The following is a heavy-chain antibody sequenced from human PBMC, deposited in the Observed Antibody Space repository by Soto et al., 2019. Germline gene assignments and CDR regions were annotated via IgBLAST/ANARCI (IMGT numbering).Heavy chain of an antibody. CDR3: AKDLGYSGYDRLVGNFDY. Sequence: PGGSLRLSCAASGFTFSSYGMHWVRQAQGKGQEKVAVISYDGSNKYYADSVKGRFTISRDNSKNTLYLQMNSLRAEDTAVYYCAKDLGYSGYDRLVGNFDYCGQGTMVTVSS. J-gene: IGHJ4*02. D-gene: IGHD5-12*01. CDR1: GFTFSSYG. CDR2: ISYDGSNK. V-gene: IGHV3-30*18.